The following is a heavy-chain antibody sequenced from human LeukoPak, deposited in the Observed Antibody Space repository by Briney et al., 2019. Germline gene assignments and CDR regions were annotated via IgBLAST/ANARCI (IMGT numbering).Heavy chain of an antibody. Sequence: SETLSLTCTVSGGSISSYYWSWIRQPAGKGLEWIGRIYTSGSTNYNPSLKSRVTMSVDTSKNQFSLKLSSVTAADTAVYYCARERAAAGRGDWFDPWGQGTLVTVSS. CDR2: IYTSGST. V-gene: IGHV4-4*07. D-gene: IGHD6-13*01. CDR1: GGSISSYY. J-gene: IGHJ5*02. CDR3: ARERAAAGRGDWFDP.